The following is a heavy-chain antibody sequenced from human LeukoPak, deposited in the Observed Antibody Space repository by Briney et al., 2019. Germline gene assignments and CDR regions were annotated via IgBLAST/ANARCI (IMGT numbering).Heavy chain of an antibody. V-gene: IGHV3-23*01. CDR2: ISGSGSST. CDR1: GFTFSSYA. CDR3: AKDYGQWLVQEAFDI. Sequence: GGSLRLSCAASGFTFSSYAMSWVRQAPGKGLEWVSAISGSGSSTYYADSVKGRFTISRDNSENTLYLQMNSLRAEDTAVYYCAKDYGQWLVQEAFDIWGQGTMVTVSS. D-gene: IGHD6-19*01. J-gene: IGHJ3*02.